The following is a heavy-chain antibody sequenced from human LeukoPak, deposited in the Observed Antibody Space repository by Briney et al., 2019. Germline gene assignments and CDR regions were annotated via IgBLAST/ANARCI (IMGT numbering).Heavy chain of an antibody. CDR2: MYQSGST. CDR1: GYSISSGYY. J-gene: IGHJ5*02. D-gene: IGHD3-3*01. CDR3: ARDGRIRFPVTNWFDP. Sequence: SETLSLTCTVSGYSISSGYYWGWIRQAPGKGLEWIGRMYQSGSTYYNPSLKSRVTISIDTSKNQFSLKLSSVTAADTAVYYCARDGRIRFPVTNWFDPWGQGTLVIVSS. V-gene: IGHV4-38-2*02.